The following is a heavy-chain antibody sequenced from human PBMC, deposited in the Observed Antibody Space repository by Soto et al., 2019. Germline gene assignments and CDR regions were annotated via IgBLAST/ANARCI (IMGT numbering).Heavy chain of an antibody. D-gene: IGHD5-18*01. CDR1: GFTLSAHY. CDR2: SRNRGNNYAT. V-gene: IGHV3-72*01. CDR3: VTYFGYISGR. J-gene: IGHJ4*02. Sequence: PGGSLRLSCEGSGFTLSAHYMDWVRQAPGKGLEWVGRSRNRGNNYATEYAASVKGRFTISSDDSKNSVHLQVNSLKTEDTGRYHCVTYFGYISGRWGQGTLVTVSS.